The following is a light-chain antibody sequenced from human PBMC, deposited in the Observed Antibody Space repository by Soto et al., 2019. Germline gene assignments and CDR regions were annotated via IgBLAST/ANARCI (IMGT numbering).Light chain of an antibody. CDR3: QQYNNQWT. Sequence: EIVITQSPATLSVSPGERATLSCRASQSVSSNLAWYQQKPGQAPRLLIYGASTRATGIPARFSGSGSGTEFTLTISSLRSEDLAVYYCQQYNNQWTFGQGTKV. J-gene: IGKJ1*01. CDR2: GAS. CDR1: QSVSSN. V-gene: IGKV3-15*01.